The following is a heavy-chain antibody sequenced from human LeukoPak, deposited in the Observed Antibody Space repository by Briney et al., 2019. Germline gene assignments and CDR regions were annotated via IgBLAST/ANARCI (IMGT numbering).Heavy chain of an antibody. Sequence: SETLSLTCAVYGASFSDYKWTWTWIRQPPGKGLEWIGYIYYSGSTNYNPSLKSRVTISVDTSKNQFSLKLSSVTAADTAVYYCARVVRRGYSSGWLAAFDIWGQGTMVTVSS. V-gene: IGHV4-59*01. D-gene: IGHD6-19*01. CDR2: IYYSGST. J-gene: IGHJ3*02. CDR1: GASFSDYK. CDR3: ARVVRRGYSSGWLAAFDI.